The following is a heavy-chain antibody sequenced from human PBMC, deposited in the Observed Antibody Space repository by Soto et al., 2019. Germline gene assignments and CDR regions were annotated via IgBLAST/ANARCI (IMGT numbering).Heavy chain of an antibody. V-gene: IGHV3-33*01. J-gene: IGHJ4*02. Sequence: GGSLRLSCAASGFTFSSYGMHWVRQAPGKGLEWVAVIWYDGSNKYYADSVKGRFTISRDNSKNTLYLQMNSLRAEDTAVYYCARDVGATAWFFDYWGQGTLVTVS. CDR3: ARDVGATAWFFDY. CDR1: GFTFSSYG. D-gene: IGHD1-26*01. CDR2: IWYDGSNK.